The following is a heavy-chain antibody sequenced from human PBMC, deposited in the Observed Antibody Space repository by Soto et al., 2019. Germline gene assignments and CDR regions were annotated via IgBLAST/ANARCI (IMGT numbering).Heavy chain of an antibody. CDR3: AKVNSGSPFDY. Sequence: PGGSLRLSCAASGFTFSSYGMHWVRQAPGKGLEWVAVISYDGSNKYYADSVKGRFTISRDNSKNTLYLQMNSLRAEDTAVYYCAKVNSGSPFDYWGQGTLVTVSS. CDR2: ISYDGSNK. CDR1: GFTFSSYG. V-gene: IGHV3-30*18. J-gene: IGHJ4*02. D-gene: IGHD1-26*01.